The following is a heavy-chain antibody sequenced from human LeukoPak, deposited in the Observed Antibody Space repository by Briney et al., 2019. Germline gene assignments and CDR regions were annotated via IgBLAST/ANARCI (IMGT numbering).Heavy chain of an antibody. Sequence: QPGGSLRLSCAASGLTFSSYAMSWVRQAPGKGLEWVSAISGSGGSTYYADSVKGRFTISRDNSKNTLYLQMNSLRAEDTAVYYCARSPRLYSSGGAPVFYWGQGTLVTVSS. CDR1: GLTFSSYA. CDR2: ISGSGGST. V-gene: IGHV3-23*01. J-gene: IGHJ4*02. CDR3: ARSPRLYSSGGAPVFY. D-gene: IGHD6-19*01.